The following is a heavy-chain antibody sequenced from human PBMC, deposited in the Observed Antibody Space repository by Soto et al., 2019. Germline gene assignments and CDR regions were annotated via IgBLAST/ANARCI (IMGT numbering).Heavy chain of an antibody. D-gene: IGHD6-13*01. CDR2: INHSGST. J-gene: IGHJ4*02. CDR1: GGSFSGYY. Sequence: QVQLQQWGAGLLKPSETLSLTCAVYGGSFSGYYWSWIRQPPGKGLEWIGEINHSGSTNYNPSLKSRVTISVDTSKNQFSLKLSSVTAADTAVYYCARATIAAAGTVALERRTAFDYWGQGTLVTVSS. V-gene: IGHV4-34*01. CDR3: ARATIAAAGTVALERRTAFDY.